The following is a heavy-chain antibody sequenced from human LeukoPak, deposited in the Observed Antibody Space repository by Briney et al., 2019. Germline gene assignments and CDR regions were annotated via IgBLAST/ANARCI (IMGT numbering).Heavy chain of an antibody. CDR2: ISSSSSTI. D-gene: IGHD1-26*01. CDR1: GASISSNNW. Sequence: ETLSLTCAVSGASISSNNWWSWVRQAPGKGLEWVSYISSSSSTIYYADSVKGRFTISRDNAKNSLYLQMNSLRAEDTAVYYCASEPVVGATPAYWGQGTLVTVSS. CDR3: ASEPVVGATPAY. J-gene: IGHJ4*02. V-gene: IGHV3-48*04.